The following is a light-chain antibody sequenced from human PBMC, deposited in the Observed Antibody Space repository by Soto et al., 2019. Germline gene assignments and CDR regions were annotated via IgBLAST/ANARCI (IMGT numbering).Light chain of an antibody. CDR1: QSIRNC. CDR2: KAS. Sequence: DIQMTQSPSTLSASVGDRVTITCRASQSIRNCLAWYQQKPGKAPNLLIYKASSLKAGVPSRFSGSASGTEFTLTISSLQPDDFATYYCQQYDTYQGTFGQGPRWKSN. CDR3: QQYDTYQGT. J-gene: IGKJ1*01. V-gene: IGKV1-5*03.